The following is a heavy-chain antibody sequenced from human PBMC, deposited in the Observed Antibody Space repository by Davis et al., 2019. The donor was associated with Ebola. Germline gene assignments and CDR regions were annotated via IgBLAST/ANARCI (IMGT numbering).Heavy chain of an antibody. D-gene: IGHD5-12*01. J-gene: IGHJ6*04. CDR2: ISSSSSYM. CDR3: AKGVDGPYESLYYYYGLDV. Sequence: PGGSLRLSCAASGFTFSSYSMNWVRQAPGKGLEWVSSISSSSSYMYYTDSMKGRFTISRDNAKNSLYLQMNSLRAEDTAVYYCAKGVDGPYESLYYYYGLDVWGKGTTVTVSS. CDR1: GFTFSSYS. V-gene: IGHV3-21*01.